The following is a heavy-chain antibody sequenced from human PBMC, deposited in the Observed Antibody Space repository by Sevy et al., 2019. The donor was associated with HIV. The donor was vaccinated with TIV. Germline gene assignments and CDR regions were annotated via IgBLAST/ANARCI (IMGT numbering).Heavy chain of an antibody. V-gene: IGHV3-33*01. CDR3: AREIVPAAISKPRIAAAGFDY. J-gene: IGHJ4*02. D-gene: IGHD6-13*01. CDR1: GFTFSSYG. CDR2: IWYDGSNK. Sequence: GGSLRLSCAASGFTFSSYGMHWVRQAPGKGLEWVAVIWYDGSNKYYADSVKGRFTISRVNSKNTLYLQMNSLRAEDTAVYYCAREIVPAAISKPRIAAAGFDYWGQGTLVTVSS.